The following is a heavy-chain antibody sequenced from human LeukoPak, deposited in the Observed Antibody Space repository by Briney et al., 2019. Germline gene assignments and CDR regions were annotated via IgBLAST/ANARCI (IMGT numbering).Heavy chain of an antibody. CDR1: GFTFRTYW. CDR3: SRDPDYGGD. V-gene: IGHV3-7*03. Sequence: GGSLRLSCAAFGFTFRTYWMSWVRQPPGKGLEWVANIKHDGSEKYYVDSVKGRCTISRDNAKNSLYLQMNSLRAEDTAVYYCSRDPDYGGDWGQGTLVTVSS. D-gene: IGHD4-23*01. J-gene: IGHJ4*02. CDR2: IKHDGSEK.